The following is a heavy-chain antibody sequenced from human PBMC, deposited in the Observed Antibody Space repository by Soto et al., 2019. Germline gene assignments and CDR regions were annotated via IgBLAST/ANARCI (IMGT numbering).Heavy chain of an antibody. J-gene: IGHJ6*02. CDR1: GGTFSSYA. D-gene: IGHD3-10*01. V-gene: IGHV1-69*11. CDR2: IIPILGTA. Sequence: QVQLVQSGAEVKKPGSSVKVSCKASGGTFSSYAISWVRQAPGQGLEWMGGIIPILGTADYAQKFQGRVTITADESTSTAYMEPSSLRSEDTAVYYCASIRANTYYYGMDVWGQGTTVTVSS. CDR3: ASIRANTYYYGMDV.